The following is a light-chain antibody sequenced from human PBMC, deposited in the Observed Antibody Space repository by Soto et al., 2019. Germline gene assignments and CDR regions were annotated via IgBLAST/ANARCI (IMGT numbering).Light chain of an antibody. J-gene: IGKJ5*01. V-gene: IGKV3-15*01. CDR3: QTYDSWPL. Sequence: ETVMTQSPATLSVSPGERATLSCRASQSVSSNLAWYQQKPGQAPRVVVYGASTRATGIPARFSGSGSGTEFTLTISGLQSEDFAVYYCQTYDSWPLFGQGTRLEIK. CDR2: GAS. CDR1: QSVSSN.